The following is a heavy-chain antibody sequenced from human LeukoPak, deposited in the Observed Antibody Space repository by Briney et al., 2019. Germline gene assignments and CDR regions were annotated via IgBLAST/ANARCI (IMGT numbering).Heavy chain of an antibody. J-gene: IGHJ4*02. Sequence: ASVKVSCKASGGTFSSYAISWVRQAPGQGLEWMGGIIPIFGTANYAQKFQGRVTITADESTNTAYMELSSLRSEDTAVYYCARAITMVQGGLGYWGQGTLVTVSS. CDR3: ARAITMVQGGLGY. CDR2: IIPIFGTA. CDR1: GGTFSSYA. D-gene: IGHD3-10*01. V-gene: IGHV1-69*01.